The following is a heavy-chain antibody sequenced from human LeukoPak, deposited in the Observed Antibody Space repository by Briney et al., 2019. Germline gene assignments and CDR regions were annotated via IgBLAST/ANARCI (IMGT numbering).Heavy chain of an antibody. D-gene: IGHD1-14*01. Sequence: GGSLRLSYAASGFTFSSYGMSWVRQAPGKGLEWVSAISGSGGSTYYADSVKGRFTISRDNSKNTLYLQMNSLRAEDTAVYYCAKDFEEPVFDYWGQGTLVTVSS. J-gene: IGHJ4*02. CDR2: ISGSGGST. V-gene: IGHV3-23*01. CDR1: GFTFSSYG. CDR3: AKDFEEPVFDY.